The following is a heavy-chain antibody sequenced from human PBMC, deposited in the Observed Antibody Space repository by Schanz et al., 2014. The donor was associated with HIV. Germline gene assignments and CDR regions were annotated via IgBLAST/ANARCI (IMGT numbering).Heavy chain of an antibody. CDR1: GGTFSNYA. D-gene: IGHD4-4*01. CDR2: IIPVSGTA. CDR3: ASQYSNYDSSRRYHWYFDL. V-gene: IGHV1-69*01. Sequence: QVPLVQSGAEVKKPGSSVNVSCKTSGGTFSNYAISWVRQAPGQGLEWMGGIIPVSGTASYAQMFQGRVKIIADESTSTTYLELSSLRSEDTAVYYCASQYSNYDSSRRYHWYFDLWGRGTLVTVSS. J-gene: IGHJ2*01.